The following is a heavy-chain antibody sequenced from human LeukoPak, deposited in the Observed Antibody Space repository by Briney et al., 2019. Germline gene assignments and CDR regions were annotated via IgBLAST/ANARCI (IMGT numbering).Heavy chain of an antibody. CDR3: ARGLSVGATKGGGYFDY. CDR1: GFTFSSYG. D-gene: IGHD1-26*01. Sequence: GGSLRLSCAASGFTFSSYGMSWVRQAPGKGLEWVSVISGSGGTTYYADSVKGRFTISRDNAKNTLYLQMNSLRAEDTAVYYCARGLSVGATKGGGYFDYWGQGTLVTVSS. J-gene: IGHJ4*02. CDR2: ISGSGGTT. V-gene: IGHV3-23*01.